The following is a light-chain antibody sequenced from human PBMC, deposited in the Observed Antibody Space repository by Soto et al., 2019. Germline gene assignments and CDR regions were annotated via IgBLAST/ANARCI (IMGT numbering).Light chain of an antibody. J-gene: IGKJ1*01. CDR2: GAS. Sequence: EIVLTQSPGTLSLSPGERATLSCRASQSVSSSDLAWYQQKPGQAPRLLIYGASSRATGIPGRLSGSGSGTGFTLTISRLEPEDFAVYFCQQYGSSPTFGQGTKVDIK. CDR1: QSVSSSD. CDR3: QQYGSSPT. V-gene: IGKV3-20*01.